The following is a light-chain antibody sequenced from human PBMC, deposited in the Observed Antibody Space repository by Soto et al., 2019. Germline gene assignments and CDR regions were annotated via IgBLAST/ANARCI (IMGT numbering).Light chain of an antibody. J-gene: IGLJ1*01. CDR1: SSDVGANNY. V-gene: IGLV2-8*01. Sequence: QSALTQPPSASGSPGQSVTISCTGTSSDVGANNYVSWYQQHPGKARKLMIYEVTKRPSGVPDRFSGSKSGSTASLTVSGLQAEDEADYYCSSYADTNRVFGTGTKVTVL. CDR3: SSYADTNRV. CDR2: EVT.